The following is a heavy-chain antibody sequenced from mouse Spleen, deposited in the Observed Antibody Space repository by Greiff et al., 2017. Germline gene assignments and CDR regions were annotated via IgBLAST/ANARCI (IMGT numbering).Heavy chain of an antibody. D-gene: IGHD2-3*01. CDR2: IDPSDSET. J-gene: IGHJ2*01. Sequence: VQLQESGAELVRPGSSVKLSCKASGYTFTSYWMHWVKQRPIQGLEWIGNIDPSDSETHYNQKFKDKATLTVDKSSSTAYMQLSSLTSEDSAVYYCAIGYSYGTYFDYWGQGTTLTVSS. V-gene: IGHV1-52*01. CDR1: GYTFTSYW. CDR3: AIGYSYGTYFDY.